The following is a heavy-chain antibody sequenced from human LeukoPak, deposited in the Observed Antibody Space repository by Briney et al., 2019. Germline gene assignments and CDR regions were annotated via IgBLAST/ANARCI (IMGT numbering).Heavy chain of an antibody. CDR2: IYPDDSRT. CDR1: GYRVTKSW. CDR3: ARPSYGASDY. Sequence: GESLKISCNGSGYRVTKSWIGWLRQMAGKGLEWLGIIYPDDSRTRYSPSFQGQVTISVDKSITTAYLQWTSLKASDTAMYYCARPSYGASDYWGQGTLVTVSS. V-gene: IGHV5-51*01. J-gene: IGHJ4*02. D-gene: IGHD4-17*01.